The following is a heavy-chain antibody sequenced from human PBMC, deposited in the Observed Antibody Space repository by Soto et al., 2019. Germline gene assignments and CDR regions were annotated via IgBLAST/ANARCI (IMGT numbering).Heavy chain of an antibody. D-gene: IGHD2-15*01. CDR3: ARNTPGVRYYGMDV. CDR1: GFTFSSYA. J-gene: IGHJ6*02. CDR2: ISDSGTLT. Sequence: EVQLLESGGGLVQPGGSLRLSCAASGFTFSSYAMKWVRQAPGKGLEWVSLISDSGTLTYYADSVKGRFTISRDNSGNTLFLQRYSLRAEDTAVYYCARNTPGVRYYGMDVWGQGTTVTVSS. V-gene: IGHV3-23*01.